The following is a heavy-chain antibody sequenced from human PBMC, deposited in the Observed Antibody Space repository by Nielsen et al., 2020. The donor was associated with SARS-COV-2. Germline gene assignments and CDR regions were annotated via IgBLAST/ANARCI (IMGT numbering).Heavy chain of an antibody. Sequence: SGPTLVKPTPSLTLTCSFTGFSLSTSGVGVGWIRQPPGHALEWLALIYWDDDTHYSPSLRSRLTVTKDTSKNQVVLTMTNMSPMDTGTYFCSHRPNWGLKGVDYWVQGTVGTVYS. CDR2: IYWDDDT. V-gene: IGHV2-5*02. J-gene: IGHJ4*02. CDR3: SHRPNWGLKGVDY. CDR1: GFSLSTSGVG. D-gene: IGHD7-27*01.